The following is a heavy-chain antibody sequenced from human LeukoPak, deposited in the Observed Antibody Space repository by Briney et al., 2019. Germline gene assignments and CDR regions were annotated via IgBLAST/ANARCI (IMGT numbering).Heavy chain of an antibody. CDR3: ARHPPPMTTVDYYYYYGMDV. D-gene: IGHD4-11*01. Sequence: SETLSLTCTVSGGSISSYYWSWIRQPPGKGLEWIGYIYYSGSTNYNPSLKSRVTISVDTSKNQFSLKLSSVTAADTAVYYCARHPPPMTTVDYYYYYGMDVWGQGTTVTVSS. V-gene: IGHV4-59*08. J-gene: IGHJ6*02. CDR1: GGSISSYY. CDR2: IYYSGST.